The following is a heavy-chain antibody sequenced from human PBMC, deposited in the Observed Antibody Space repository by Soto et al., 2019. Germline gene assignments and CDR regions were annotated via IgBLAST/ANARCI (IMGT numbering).Heavy chain of an antibody. Sequence: QVQLVQSGAEVRKPGSSVKVSCKASGGSYKNFVITWVRQAPGQGLEWMGGIIPIFGSANYAEKFQGRVTIAADESTSTAYMELSSLRSEDTAVYYCAGDIVVLPSVDIRVDYWGQGALVTVSS. J-gene: IGHJ4*02. V-gene: IGHV1-69*01. CDR2: IIPIFGSA. CDR1: GGSYKNFV. CDR3: AGDIVVLPSVDIRVDY. D-gene: IGHD2-2*01.